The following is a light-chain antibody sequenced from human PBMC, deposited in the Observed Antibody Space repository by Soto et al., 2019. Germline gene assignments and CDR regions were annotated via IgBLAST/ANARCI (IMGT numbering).Light chain of an antibody. V-gene: IGLV2-11*01. CDR1: TNDIGNGYDS. CDR3: CSYGGSFPYV. Sequence: QSALTQPASVSGSPGQSITISCTGTTNDIGNGYDSVSWYQQRPGKAPKLLIYDVTKRPSGVPDRFSGSKSGNTASLTISGLQAEDEADFYCCSYGGSFPYVFGTGTKVTVL. J-gene: IGLJ1*01. CDR2: DVT.